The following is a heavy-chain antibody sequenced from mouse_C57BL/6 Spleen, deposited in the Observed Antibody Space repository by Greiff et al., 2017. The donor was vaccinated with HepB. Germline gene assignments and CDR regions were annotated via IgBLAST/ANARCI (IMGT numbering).Heavy chain of an antibody. Sequence: EVMLVESGGGLVKPGGSLKLSCAASGFTFSSYAMSWVRQTPEKRLEWVATISDGGSYTYYPDNVKGRFTISRDNAKNNLYLQMSHLKSEDTAMYYCARDGQLTLDYWGQGTTLTVSS. D-gene: IGHD3-3*01. CDR2: ISDGGSYT. CDR3: ARDGQLTLDY. CDR1: GFTFSSYA. V-gene: IGHV5-4*01. J-gene: IGHJ2*01.